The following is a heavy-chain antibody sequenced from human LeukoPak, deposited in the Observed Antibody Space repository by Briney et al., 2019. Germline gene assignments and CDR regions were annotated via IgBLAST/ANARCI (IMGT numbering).Heavy chain of an antibody. V-gene: IGHV3-21*01. Sequence: GGSLRLSCAASGFTFSSYSMNWVRQAPWKGLEWVSSISSSSSYIYYADSVKGRFTISRDNAKNSLYLQMNSLRAEDTAVYYCARDRMGAKEEDAFDIWGQGTMVTVSS. D-gene: IGHD1-26*01. CDR2: ISSSSSYI. CDR1: GFTFSSYS. J-gene: IGHJ3*02. CDR3: ARDRMGAKEEDAFDI.